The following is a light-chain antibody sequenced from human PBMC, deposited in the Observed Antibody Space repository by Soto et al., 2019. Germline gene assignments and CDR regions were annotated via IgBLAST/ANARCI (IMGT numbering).Light chain of an antibody. V-gene: IGKV1-9*01. Sequence: IQLTQSPSSLSASVGDRVTITCRASQGISSYLAWYQQKPGKAPKLLIYAASTLHSGVPSRFSGSGSGTDFTLKISRVEAEDVGVYYCMQGTHWPPRFGAGTKVDIK. CDR3: MQGTHWPPR. CDR1: QGISSY. CDR2: AAS. J-gene: IGKJ4*01.